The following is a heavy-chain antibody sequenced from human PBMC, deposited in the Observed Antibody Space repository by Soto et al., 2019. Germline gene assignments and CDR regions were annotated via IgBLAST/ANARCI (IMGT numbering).Heavy chain of an antibody. J-gene: IGHJ3*02. CDR1: GGSVSSGSYY. Sequence: SETLSLTCTVSGGSVSSGSYYWSWIRQPPGKGLEWIGYIYYNGSTNYNPSLKSRVTISVDTSKNQFSLKLSSVTAADTAVYYCAGYPGAFDIWGQGTMVTVSS. V-gene: IGHV4-61*01. CDR3: AGYPGAFDI. D-gene: IGHD6-13*01. CDR2: IYYNGST.